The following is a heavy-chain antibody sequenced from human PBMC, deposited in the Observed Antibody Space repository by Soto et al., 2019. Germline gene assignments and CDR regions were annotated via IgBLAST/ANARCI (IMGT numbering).Heavy chain of an antibody. CDR1: GGSFSGYY. J-gene: IGHJ4*02. CDR3: ARGPRVNYYGSGSYSSYFDY. CDR2: INHSGST. D-gene: IGHD3-10*01. V-gene: IGHV4-34*01. Sequence: PSETLSLTCAVYGGSFSGYYWSWIRQPPGKGLEWIGEINHSGSTNYNPSLKSRVTISVDTSKNQFSLKLSSVTAADTAVYYCARGPRVNYYGSGSYSSYFDYWGQGTLVTVSS.